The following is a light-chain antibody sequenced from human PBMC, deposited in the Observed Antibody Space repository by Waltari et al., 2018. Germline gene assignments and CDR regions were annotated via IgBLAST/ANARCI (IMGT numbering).Light chain of an antibody. J-gene: IGLJ2*01. V-gene: IGLV3-10*01. CDR3: YSTDSNSNYGV. CDR1: ALAQKY. CDR2: EDT. Sequence: SYEWTQPPSVSVSTGQTARITCSGAALAQKYASWYQKKPGQAPVLILYEDTKRPSEIPERFSGSISGTMATLTISGAQVEDEAVYYCYSTDSNSNYGVFGGGTKLTVL.